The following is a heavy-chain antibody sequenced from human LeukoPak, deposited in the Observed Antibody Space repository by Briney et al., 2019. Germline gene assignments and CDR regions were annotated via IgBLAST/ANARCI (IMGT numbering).Heavy chain of an antibody. D-gene: IGHD3-22*01. CDR3: ASPHDSSGYLPLDY. V-gene: IGHV3-21*01. Sequence: GGSLRLSCAASGFTFSSYNMNWVRQAPGKGLEWVSSISISSTYIYYADSVKGRFTISRDNAKNSLYLQMNSLRAEDTAVYYCASPHDSSGYLPLDYWGQGTLVTVSS. CDR2: ISISSTYI. CDR1: GFTFSSYN. J-gene: IGHJ4*02.